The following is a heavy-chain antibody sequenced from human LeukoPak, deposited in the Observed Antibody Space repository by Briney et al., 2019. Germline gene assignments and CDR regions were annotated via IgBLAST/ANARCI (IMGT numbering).Heavy chain of an antibody. D-gene: IGHD2-2*01. V-gene: IGHV3-21*01. CDR2: ISSSSSNK. J-gene: IGHJ4*02. Sequence: PGGSLRLSCAASGFMINIYTMNWVRQSPGKGLEWVSSISSSSSNKYYADSVKGRFTISRDNAKNSLYLQMNSLRAEDTAVYYCARVAGYCDSTSNCYSDFWGQGTLVTVSS. CDR3: ARVAGYCDSTSNCYSDF. CDR1: GFMINIYT.